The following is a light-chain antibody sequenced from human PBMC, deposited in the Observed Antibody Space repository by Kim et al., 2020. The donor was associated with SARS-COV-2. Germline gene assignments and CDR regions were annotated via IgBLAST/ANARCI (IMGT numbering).Light chain of an antibody. Sequence: SPGQSVTISCTGTSSDVGGYNYVSWYQQHPGKDPKLMIYDVSKRPSGVPDRFSGSKSGNTASLTISGLQAEDEADYYCCSYAGSWVFGGGTQLTVL. V-gene: IGLV2-11*01. J-gene: IGLJ3*02. CDR3: CSYAGSWV. CDR2: DVS. CDR1: SSDVGGYNY.